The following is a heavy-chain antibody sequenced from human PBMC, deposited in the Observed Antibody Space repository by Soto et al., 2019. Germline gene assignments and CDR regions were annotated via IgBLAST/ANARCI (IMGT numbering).Heavy chain of an antibody. CDR3: ASSRVSPVPLDY. Sequence: QLQLQESGSGLVKPSQTLSFTCAVSGGSISSGGYSWSWIRQPPGKGLEWIGYIYHSGSTYYNPSLKSRVTISVDRSKNQFSLKLSSVTAADTAVYYCASSRVSPVPLDYWGQGTLVTVSS. D-gene: IGHD6-6*01. J-gene: IGHJ4*02. CDR1: GGSISSGGYS. V-gene: IGHV4-30-2*01. CDR2: IYHSGST.